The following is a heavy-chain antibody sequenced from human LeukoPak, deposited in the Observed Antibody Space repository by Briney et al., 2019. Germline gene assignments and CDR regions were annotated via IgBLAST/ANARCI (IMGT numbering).Heavy chain of an antibody. CDR3: ARSVGSFYYFDY. J-gene: IGHJ4*02. V-gene: IGHV4-59*01. Sequence: SETLSLTCTVSGVSISSYYWSWIRQPPGKGLEWIGYIYYSGSTNYNPSLKSRVTISVDTSKNQFSLKLSSVTAADTAVYYCARSVGSFYYFDYWGQGTLVTVSS. CDR2: IYYSGST. CDR1: GVSISSYY.